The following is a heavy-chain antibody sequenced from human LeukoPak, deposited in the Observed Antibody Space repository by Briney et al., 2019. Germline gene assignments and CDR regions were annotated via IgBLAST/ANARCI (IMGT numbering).Heavy chain of an antibody. J-gene: IGHJ4*02. Sequence: GGSLRLSCEASGFTFTTYSMTWVRQAPGKGLEWVSIISSGSSAIFSADALKGRFTISRDDAKNLLYLDMNSLRAEDTAVYYCAKGAYYDLWGQGTLVTVSS. CDR1: GFTFTTYS. CDR3: AKGAYYDL. CDR2: ISSGSSAI. D-gene: IGHD3-22*01. V-gene: IGHV3-21*04.